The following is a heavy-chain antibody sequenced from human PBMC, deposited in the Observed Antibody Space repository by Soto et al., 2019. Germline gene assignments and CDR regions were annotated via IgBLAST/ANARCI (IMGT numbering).Heavy chain of an antibody. V-gene: IGHV3-21*01. D-gene: IGHD4-17*01. CDR1: GFTFSSYS. J-gene: IGHJ6*02. CDR2: ISSSSSYI. CDR3: ARDDYGNQWIYGMDV. Sequence: PGGSLRLSCAASGFTFSSYSMNWVRQAPGKGLEWVSSISSSSSYIYYADSVKGRFTISRDNAKNSLYLQMNSLRAEDTAVYYCARDDYGNQWIYGMDVWGQGTTVTVSS.